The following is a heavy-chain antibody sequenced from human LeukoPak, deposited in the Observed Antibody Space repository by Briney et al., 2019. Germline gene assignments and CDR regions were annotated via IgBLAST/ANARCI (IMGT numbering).Heavy chain of an antibody. Sequence: GGSLSRSCAGSGFTFSIHWMSWVRQAPGKGLEWVANMKQDGTEKYHVDSVKGRFTVSRANAKNLLWLKMNSLRAEDTAVYYCTREEYISSALDAFDLRGQGTKVTVSS. CDR1: GFTFSIHW. CDR2: MKQDGTEK. J-gene: IGHJ3*01. V-gene: IGHV3-7*03. CDR3: TREEYISSALDAFDL. D-gene: IGHD2-21*01.